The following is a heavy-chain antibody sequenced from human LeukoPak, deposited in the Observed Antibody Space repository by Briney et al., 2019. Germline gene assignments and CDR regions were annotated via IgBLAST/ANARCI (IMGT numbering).Heavy chain of an antibody. V-gene: IGHV3-15*01. Sequence: RGSLRLSCAASGFTLCNVWMSGVRQAPGTGREGVGRVKTKIDGGTTDYAAPVKGRFTISRDYSKNTLYVQMDSLKTEYTAVYYCWAAAYDYWGQGTLVTVSS. CDR3: WAAAYDY. J-gene: IGHJ4*02. D-gene: IGHD2-2*01. CDR1: GFTLCNVW. CDR2: VKTKIDGGTT.